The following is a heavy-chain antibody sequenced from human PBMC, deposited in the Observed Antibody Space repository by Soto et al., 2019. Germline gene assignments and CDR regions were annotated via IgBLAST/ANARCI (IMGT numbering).Heavy chain of an antibody. V-gene: IGHV4-39*07. Sequence: SETLSLTCTVSGGSISSNIYYWGWIRQPPGKGLEWIGSIFHSGSTYYKPSLKSRVTISVDRSKNQFSLKLSSVTAADTAVYYCAAGRKMYYDFWSGYTDWGQGTLVTVSS. CDR1: GGSISSNIYY. J-gene: IGHJ4*02. CDR2: IFHSGST. D-gene: IGHD3-3*01. CDR3: AAGRKMYYDFWSGYTD.